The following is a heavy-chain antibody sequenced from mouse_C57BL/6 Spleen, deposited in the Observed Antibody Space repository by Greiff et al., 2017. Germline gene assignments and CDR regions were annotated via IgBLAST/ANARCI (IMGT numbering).Heavy chain of an antibody. J-gene: IGHJ2*01. CDR3: ARSKPSGYGSSQYYFDY. Sequence: QVQLQQPGAELVKPGASVKMSCKASGYTFTSYWITCVKQRPGQGLAWIGDIYPGSGSTNYNEKFKSKATLTVDTSSSTAYMQLSSLTSEDSAVYYCARSKPSGYGSSQYYFDYWGQGTTLTVSS. D-gene: IGHD1-1*01. V-gene: IGHV1-55*01. CDR2: IYPGSGST. CDR1: GYTFTSYW.